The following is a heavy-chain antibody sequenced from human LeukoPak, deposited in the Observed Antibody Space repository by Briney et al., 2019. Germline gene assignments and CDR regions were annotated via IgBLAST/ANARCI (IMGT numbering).Heavy chain of an antibody. Sequence: PGGSLRLSCAASGFPFSSYGMHWVRQAPGKGLEWVAVISYDGSNYYYADSVKGRFTISRDNSKNTLYLQMNSLRAEDTAAYYCARDRRGYSYRNAFDVWGQGTKVTISS. CDR3: ARDRRGYSYRNAFDV. D-gene: IGHD5-18*01. V-gene: IGHV3-30*03. J-gene: IGHJ3*01. CDR1: GFPFSSYG. CDR2: ISYDGSNY.